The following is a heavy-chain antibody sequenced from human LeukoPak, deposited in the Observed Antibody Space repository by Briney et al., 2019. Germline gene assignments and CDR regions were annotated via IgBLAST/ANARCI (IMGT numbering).Heavy chain of an antibody. V-gene: IGHV3-30*04. CDR3: AKDLFEQWLVTFMDV. J-gene: IGHJ6*03. Sequence: PGGSLRLSCADSGFSFSDYAMHWVRQAPGKGLEWVAVISIDGSRQHYADSVQGRFTISRDHSRNTLYLQMNSLRAEDTAVYYCAKDLFEQWLVTFMDVWGEGTTVTVSS. CDR2: ISIDGSRQ. D-gene: IGHD6-19*01. CDR1: GFSFSDYA.